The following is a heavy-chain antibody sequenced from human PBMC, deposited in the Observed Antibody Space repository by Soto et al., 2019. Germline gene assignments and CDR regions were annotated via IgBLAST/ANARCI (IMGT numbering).Heavy chain of an antibody. V-gene: IGHV3-30-3*01. CDR3: AREMDH. Sequence: QVQLVESGGGVVQPGRSLRLSCAASGFTFSSYVMHWVRQAPGKGLEWVAVISYDGSKKYYADSVKGRVTISRDNSKNTLYLQMNSLRAEDAAVYYCAREMDHWGQGTLVTVSS. J-gene: IGHJ4*02. CDR1: GFTFSSYV. CDR2: ISYDGSKK.